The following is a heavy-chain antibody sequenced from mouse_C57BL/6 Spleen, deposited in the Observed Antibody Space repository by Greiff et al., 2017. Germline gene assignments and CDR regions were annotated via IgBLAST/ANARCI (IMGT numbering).Heavy chain of an antibody. Sequence: EVKLVESGAELVRPGASVKLSCTASGFNIKDDYMHWVKQRPEQGLEWIGWIDPENGDTEYASKFQGKATITADTSSNTAYLQLSSLTSEDTAVYYCTTKWELRRAMDYWGQGTSVTVSS. J-gene: IGHJ4*01. CDR3: TTKWELRRAMDY. CDR1: GFNIKDDY. D-gene: IGHD2-1*01. V-gene: IGHV14-4*01. CDR2: IDPENGDT.